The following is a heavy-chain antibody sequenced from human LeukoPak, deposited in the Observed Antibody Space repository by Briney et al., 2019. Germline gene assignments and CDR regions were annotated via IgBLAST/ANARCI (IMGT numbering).Heavy chain of an antibody. CDR1: GYSISSGYY. D-gene: IGHD4-17*01. J-gene: IGHJ3*02. V-gene: IGHV4-38-2*02. Sequence: PSETLSLTCTVSGYSISSGYYWGWIRPPPGKGLEWIGSVYYSGNTYYNSSLKSRVTISVDTSKNQFSLKLSSVTAADTAIYYCTREYGFMTTVFHAFDIWGQGTMVTVSS. CDR2: VYYSGNT. CDR3: TREYGFMTTVFHAFDI.